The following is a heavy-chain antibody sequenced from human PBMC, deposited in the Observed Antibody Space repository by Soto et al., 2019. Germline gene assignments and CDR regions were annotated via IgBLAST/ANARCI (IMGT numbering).Heavy chain of an antibody. V-gene: IGHV4-31*03. Sequence: QVQLQESGPGLVKPSQTLSLTCTVSGGSISSGGYYWSWIRQHPGKGLEWIGYIYYSGSTYYNPSLRMRFTISGDTSKNQFSLKLSSGTAGDRAVYYCAGAHDSCSSTSCYAFHYWGQGTLGPVSS. CDR2: IYYSGST. CDR3: AGAHDSCSSTSCYAFHY. CDR1: GGSISSGGYY. J-gene: IGHJ4*02. D-gene: IGHD2-2*01.